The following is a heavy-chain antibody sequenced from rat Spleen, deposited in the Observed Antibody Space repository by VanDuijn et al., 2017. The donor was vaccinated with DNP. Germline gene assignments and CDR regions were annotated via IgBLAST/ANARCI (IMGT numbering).Heavy chain of an antibody. V-gene: IGHV5-58*01. CDR2: INPDGDNT. D-gene: IGHD1-1*01. CDR3: AKITTVRDY. Sequence: EVQLVETGGGLVQPGRSLKLSCVAPGFTFSTYWMYWIRQAPGKGLEWAASINPDGDNTDYPDSVKDRFTISRDNAENTVYLQMNSLRSEDTATYYCAKITTVRDYWGQGVMVSVSS. J-gene: IGHJ2*01. CDR1: GFTFSTYW.